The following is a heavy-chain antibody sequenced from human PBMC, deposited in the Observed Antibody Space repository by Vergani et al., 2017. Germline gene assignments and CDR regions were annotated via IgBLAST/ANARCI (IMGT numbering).Heavy chain of an antibody. Sequence: EVQLVESGGGLVQPGRSLRLSCAASGFTFDDYAMHWVRQAPGKGLEWVSGISWNSGSIGYADSVKGRFTISRDNAKNSLYLQMNSLRAEDTALYYCASLHGGLFDYWGQGTLVTVSS. CDR2: ISWNSGSI. V-gene: IGHV3-9*01. D-gene: IGHD3-16*01. CDR1: GFTFDDYA. CDR3: ASLHGGLFDY. J-gene: IGHJ4*02.